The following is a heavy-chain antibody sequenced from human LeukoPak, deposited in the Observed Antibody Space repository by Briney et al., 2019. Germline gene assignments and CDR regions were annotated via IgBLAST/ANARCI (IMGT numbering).Heavy chain of an antibody. CDR3: ARHPYYRIAAGYYFDY. Sequence: PSETLSLTCTVSGRPISSYYWSWIWQPPGKGLEWVRYIYYRGSTNYNTSLKSRITISVDTSNNHISLKLSSETAADTAVYYCARHPYYRIAAGYYFDYWGQGTLVTVSS. J-gene: IGHJ4*02. CDR2: IYYRGST. D-gene: IGHD3-10*01. CDR1: GRPISSYY. V-gene: IGHV4-59*08.